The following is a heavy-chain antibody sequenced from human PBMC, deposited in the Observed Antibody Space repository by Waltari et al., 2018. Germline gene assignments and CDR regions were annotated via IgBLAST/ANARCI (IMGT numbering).Heavy chain of an antibody. CDR3: AREEITMVQGVIIGDWFDP. CDR2: IYYSGST. Sequence: QVQLQESGPGLVKPSQTLSLTCTVSGGSISSGYYYWSWIRQPPGKGLEWIGYIYYSGSTYYNPSLKSRVTISVDTSKNQFSLKLSSVTAADTAVYYCAREEITMVQGVIIGDWFDPWGQGTLVTVSS. CDR1: GGSISSGYYY. J-gene: IGHJ5*02. V-gene: IGHV4-30-4*08. D-gene: IGHD3-10*01.